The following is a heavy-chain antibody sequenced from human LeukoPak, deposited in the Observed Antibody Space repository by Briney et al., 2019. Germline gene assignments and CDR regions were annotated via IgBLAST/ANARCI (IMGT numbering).Heavy chain of an antibody. D-gene: IGHD6-19*01. Sequence: SETLSLTCTVSGGSISSYYWSWIRQPAGKGLEWVGRIYISGSGSTNYNPSLKSRVTMSVDTSKNQFSLKLSSVTAADTAVYYCARDKRVAVAGTYIYYYYMDVWGNGTTVTISS. J-gene: IGHJ6*03. CDR1: GGSISSYY. V-gene: IGHV4-4*07. CDR2: IYISGSGST. CDR3: ARDKRVAVAGTYIYYYYMDV.